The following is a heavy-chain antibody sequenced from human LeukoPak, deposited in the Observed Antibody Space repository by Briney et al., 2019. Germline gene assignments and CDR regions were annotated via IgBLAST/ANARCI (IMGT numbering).Heavy chain of an antibody. D-gene: IGHD7-27*01. CDR3: ARGDLTSWGGY. Sequence: PSENLSLTCAVSGGSISSGGYSWSWIRQPPGKGLEWIGYIYHSGSTYYNPSLKSRVTISVDTSKNQFSLKLSSVTAADTAVYYCARGDLTSWGGYWGQGTLVTVSS. CDR2: IYHSGST. CDR1: GGSISSGGYS. J-gene: IGHJ4*02. V-gene: IGHV4-30-2*05.